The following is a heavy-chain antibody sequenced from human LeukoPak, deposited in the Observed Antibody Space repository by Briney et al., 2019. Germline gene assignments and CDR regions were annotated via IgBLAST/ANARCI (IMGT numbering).Heavy chain of an antibody. D-gene: IGHD3-10*01. J-gene: IGHJ5*02. CDR3: AREGYYYGSGNNWFDP. CDR1: GFTFSSYA. Sequence: GGSLRLSCAASGFTFSSYAMHWVRQAPGKGLEWVAVISYDGSNKYYTDSVKGRFTISRDNSKNTLYLQMNSLRAEDTAVYYCAREGYYYGSGNNWFDPWGQGTLVTVSS. CDR2: ISYDGSNK. V-gene: IGHV3-30*04.